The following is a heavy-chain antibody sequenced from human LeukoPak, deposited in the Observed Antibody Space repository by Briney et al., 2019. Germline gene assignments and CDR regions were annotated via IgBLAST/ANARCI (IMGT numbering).Heavy chain of an antibody. Sequence: GEALKIYCKGSGYSFTTYWIGWPRQMPGKDLEWRGIIYPGDSDTTYSPSFQGQVTISADKSISTAYLQWSSLKASDTAMYYCARLYSRPDARWGCFDYWGQGTLVTVSS. D-gene: IGHD4-23*01. J-gene: IGHJ4*02. V-gene: IGHV5-51*01. CDR3: ARLYSRPDARWGCFDY. CDR1: GYSFTTYW. CDR2: IYPGDSDT.